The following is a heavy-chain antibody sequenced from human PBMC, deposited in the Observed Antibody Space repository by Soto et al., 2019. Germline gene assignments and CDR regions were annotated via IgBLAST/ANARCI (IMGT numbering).Heavy chain of an antibody. CDR2: INAGNGNT. Sequence: QVQLVQSGAEVKKPGASVKVSCKASGYTFTSYAMHWVRQAPGQRLEWMGWINAGNGNTKYSQKFQGRVTITRDTSASTAYMELSSLRSEDTAVYYCARPIAARRLSATPSEYFQHWGQGTLVTVSS. V-gene: IGHV1-3*01. CDR3: ARPIAARRLSATPSEYFQH. D-gene: IGHD6-6*01. J-gene: IGHJ1*01. CDR1: GYTFTSYA.